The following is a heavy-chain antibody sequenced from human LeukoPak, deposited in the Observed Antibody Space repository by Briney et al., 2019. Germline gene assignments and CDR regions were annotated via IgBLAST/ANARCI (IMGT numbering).Heavy chain of an antibody. Sequence: PGGSLRLSCAASGFTFSSYAMSWVRQAPGKGLEWVSAISGSGGSTYYADSVKGRFTISRDNSKNTLYLQMNSLRAEDTAVYYCAKDRRVSYYDFWSDWFDPWGQGTLVTVSS. CDR2: ISGSGGST. CDR3: AKDRRVSYYDFWSDWFDP. J-gene: IGHJ5*02. V-gene: IGHV3-23*01. D-gene: IGHD3-3*01. CDR1: GFTFSSYA.